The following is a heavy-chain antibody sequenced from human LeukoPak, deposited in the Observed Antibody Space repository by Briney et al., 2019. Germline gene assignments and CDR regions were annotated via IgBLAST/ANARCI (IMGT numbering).Heavy chain of an antibody. CDR1: GFTFSTYA. J-gene: IGHJ4*02. V-gene: IGHV3-21*01. Sequence: GGSLRLSCAASGFTFSTYAMSWVRQAPGKGLEWVSAVRGSGSYTNYADSVKGRFTISRDNAKNSLYLQMNSLRAEDTAVYYCARVSKYSSSLFFYYWSQGTLVTVFS. D-gene: IGHD6-13*01. CDR3: ARVSKYSSSLFFYY. CDR2: VRGSGSYT.